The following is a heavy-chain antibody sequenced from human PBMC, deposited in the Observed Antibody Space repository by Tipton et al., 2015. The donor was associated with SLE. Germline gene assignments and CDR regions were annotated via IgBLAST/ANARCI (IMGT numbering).Heavy chain of an antibody. V-gene: IGHV4-59*11. CDR1: GGSISSHY. Sequence: TLSLTCTVSGGSISSHYWSWIRQPPGKGLEWIGYIYNSGSGNYNPSLKSRVTISVDTAKNQFSLKLSSVSAADTAEYYCARSDYDGSCGYYSYAFDIWDQGTMVTVSS. CDR3: ARSDYDGSCGYYSYAFDI. CDR2: IYNSGSG. D-gene: IGHD3-22*01. J-gene: IGHJ3*02.